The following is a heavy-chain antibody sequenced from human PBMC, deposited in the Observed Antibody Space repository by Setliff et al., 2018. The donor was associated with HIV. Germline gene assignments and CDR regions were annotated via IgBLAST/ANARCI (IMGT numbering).Heavy chain of an antibody. CDR2: MSSYRTSMT. CDR3: ARDPDYGDFIALDI. J-gene: IGHJ3*02. D-gene: IGHD4-17*01. Sequence: GSLRLSCAASGFTFSSYSMNWVRQAPGKGLEWISFMSSYRTSMTHYADSVKGRFTVSRDDAKNSLYLQMNNLRAEDTAVCFCARDPDYGDFIALDIWGQGTMVTVSS. CDR1: GFTFSSYS. V-gene: IGHV3-48*01.